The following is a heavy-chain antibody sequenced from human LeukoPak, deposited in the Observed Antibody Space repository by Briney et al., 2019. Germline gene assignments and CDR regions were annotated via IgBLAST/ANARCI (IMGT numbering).Heavy chain of an antibody. Sequence: ASVKVSCKASGYSFTSNYIHWVRQAPGQGLEWMGIINPSGGSTNYAQKFQGRVTMSSDTSTSTVYMELSSLRSDDTAVYYCARDAWWLPETWGQGTLVTVSS. CDR2: INPSGGST. J-gene: IGHJ5*02. CDR3: ARDAWWLPET. CDR1: GYSFTSNY. V-gene: IGHV1-46*01. D-gene: IGHD2-15*01.